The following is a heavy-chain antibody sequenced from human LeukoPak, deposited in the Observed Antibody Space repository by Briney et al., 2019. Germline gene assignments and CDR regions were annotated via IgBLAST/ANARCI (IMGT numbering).Heavy chain of an antibody. J-gene: IGHJ4*02. D-gene: IGHD3-22*01. CDR2: ISNSGDST. V-gene: IGHV3-23*01. CDR3: AKRRPYYDSSGYLDY. CDR1: GFIFSSNA. Sequence: GGSLRLSCAASGFIFSSNAMSWVRQAPGKGLEWVSGISNSGDSTYYADSVKGRFTISRDNSKDTLYLQMNTLRAEDTAVYYCAKRRPYYDSSGYLDYWGQGTLVTVSS.